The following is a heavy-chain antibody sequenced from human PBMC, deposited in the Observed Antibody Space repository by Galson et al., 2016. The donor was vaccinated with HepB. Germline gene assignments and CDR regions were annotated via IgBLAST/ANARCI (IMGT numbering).Heavy chain of an antibody. V-gene: IGHV3-23*01. Sequence: SLRLSCAASGFTFSSYEMNWVRQAPGRGLEWVSTISGTGETTYYADSVKGRFIISRDNSKNTLYLQMNSLRAEDTAVYYCAKERGRGGDCYSHWGQGTLVPVSS. D-gene: IGHD2-21*02. CDR3: AKERGRGGDCYSH. CDR1: GFTFSSYE. CDR2: ISGTGETT. J-gene: IGHJ4*02.